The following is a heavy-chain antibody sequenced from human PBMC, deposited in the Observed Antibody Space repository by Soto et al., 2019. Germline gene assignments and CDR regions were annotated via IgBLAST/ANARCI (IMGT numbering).Heavy chain of an antibody. Sequence: PSATLSLTCTVSGGSISSGGYYWSWIRQHPGKGLEWIGYIYYSGSTYYNPSLKSRVTISVDTSKNQFSLKLSSVTAADTAVYYCARVARITMVRGVPRGFDYWGQGTLVTVSS. J-gene: IGHJ4*02. CDR2: IYYSGST. CDR3: ARVARITMVRGVPRGFDY. V-gene: IGHV4-31*03. CDR1: GGSISSGGYY. D-gene: IGHD3-10*01.